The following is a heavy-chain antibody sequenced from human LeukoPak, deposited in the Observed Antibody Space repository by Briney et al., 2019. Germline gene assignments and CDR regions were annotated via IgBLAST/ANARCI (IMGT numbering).Heavy chain of an antibody. J-gene: IGHJ4*02. CDR1: GFTFSSYA. V-gene: IGHV3-23*01. D-gene: IGHD6-19*01. CDR3: GKTTTGYSSGRNPAWPVDY. CDR2: IFGSGGSA. Sequence: GGSLRLSCTASGFTFSSYAMYWVRQAPGKGLEWVSGIFGSGGSAHYADSVKGRFTISRDNSQNTVYLQMDSLRAEDTAVYYCGKTTTGYSSGRNPAWPVDYWGQGTLVTVSS.